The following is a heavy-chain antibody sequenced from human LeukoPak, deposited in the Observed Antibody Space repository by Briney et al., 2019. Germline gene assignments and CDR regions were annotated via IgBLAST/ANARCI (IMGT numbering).Heavy chain of an antibody. CDR1: GFTVSSNY. CDR3: ARTYGSGRFDYYNGMDV. V-gene: IGHV3-53*01. J-gene: IGHJ6*02. CDR2: IYSGGST. Sequence: GGSLRLSCAASGFTVSSNYMSWVRQAPGKGLEWVSVIYSGGSTYYADSVKGRFTISRDNSKNTLYLQMNSLRAEDTAVYYCARTYGSGRFDYYNGMDVWGQGTTVTVSS. D-gene: IGHD3-10*01.